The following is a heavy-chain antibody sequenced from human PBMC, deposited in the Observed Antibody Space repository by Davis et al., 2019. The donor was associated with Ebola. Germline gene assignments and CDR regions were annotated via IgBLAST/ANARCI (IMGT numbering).Heavy chain of an antibody. CDR1: GYTFTGYY. D-gene: IGHD1-7*01. CDR3: ARGRLTGTTINYYYGMDV. J-gene: IGHJ6*02. CDR2: INPNSGGT. Sequence: ASVKVSCKASGYTFTGYYMHWVRQAPGQGLEWMGWINPNSGGTNYAQKFRGWVTMTRDTSISTAYMELSRLRSDDTAVYYCARGRLTGTTINYYYGMDVWGQGTTVTVSS. V-gene: IGHV1-2*04.